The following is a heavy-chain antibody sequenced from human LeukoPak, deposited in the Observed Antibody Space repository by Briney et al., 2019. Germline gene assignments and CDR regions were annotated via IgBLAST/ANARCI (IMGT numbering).Heavy chain of an antibody. V-gene: IGHV3-23*01. J-gene: IGHJ3*02. Sequence: QAGDSLRLSCAASGFTFSSYAMSWVRQAPGKGLEWVSAISGSGGSTYYADSVKGRFTISRDNSKNTLYLQMSSLRAEDMAVYYCAKDSGSYPNGAFDIWGQGTMVTVSS. CDR2: ISGSGGST. CDR1: GFTFSSYA. CDR3: AKDSGSYPNGAFDI. D-gene: IGHD1-26*01.